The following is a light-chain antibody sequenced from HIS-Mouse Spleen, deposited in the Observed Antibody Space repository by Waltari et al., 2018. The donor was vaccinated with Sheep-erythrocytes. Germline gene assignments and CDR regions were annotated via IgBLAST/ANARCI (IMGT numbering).Light chain of an antibody. Sequence: QAVLTQPSSLSASPGPSASLTCTLRSCINVGTYRIYWYQQKPGSPPQYLLRYKSDADKKQGSGVPSRFAGSTDASADAGILLISGRQSEDGADYYCMIWHSSAWVFGGGTKLTVL. CDR1: SCINVGTYR. V-gene: IGLV5-45*03. J-gene: IGLJ3*02. CDR2: YKSDADK. CDR3: MIWHSSAWV.